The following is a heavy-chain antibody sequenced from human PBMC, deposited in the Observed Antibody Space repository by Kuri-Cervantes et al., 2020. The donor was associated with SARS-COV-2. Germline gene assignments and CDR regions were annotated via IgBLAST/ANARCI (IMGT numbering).Heavy chain of an antibody. CDR2: TYYRPKWYN. Sequence: SETLSLTCAISGDSVSNNIGAWNWIRQSPERGLEWLGRTYYRPKWYNDYATSVQSRISINPDTSKNQFSLHLKSVTPEDTAVYYCAREVYCNGGSCYGDNWFDPWGQGTLVTVSS. CDR3: AREVYCNGGSCYGDNWFDP. V-gene: IGHV6-1*01. CDR1: GDSVSNNIGA. D-gene: IGHD2-15*01. J-gene: IGHJ5*02.